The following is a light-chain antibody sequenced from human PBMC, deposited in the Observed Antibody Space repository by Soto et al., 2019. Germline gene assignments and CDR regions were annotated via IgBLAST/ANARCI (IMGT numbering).Light chain of an antibody. V-gene: IGKV3-11*01. J-gene: IGKJ4*01. CDR1: QSIRNL. CDR2: EAS. CDR3: QQYNNWPPLT. Sequence: VLAQSPATLSLSPGERATLSCRASQSIRNLLAWYQQKPGQAPRLLIFEASSRATGVPARISGSGSGTDFTLTISSLETEDFAVYYCQQYNNWPPLTFGGGTKVEIK.